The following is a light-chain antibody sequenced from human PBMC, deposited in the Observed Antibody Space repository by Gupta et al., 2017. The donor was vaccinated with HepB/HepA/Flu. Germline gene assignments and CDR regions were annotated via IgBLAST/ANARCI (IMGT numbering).Light chain of an antibody. CDR3: QQSYSTPLT. Sequence: IQMTQSPSSLSASVGDRVTITCRASQNINKNLNWYQQKPGKAPKLLIYGAYSLQSGVPSRFSGSGSGTHFTLTISSQQPEDFATYYCQQSYSTPLTFGGGTKVEIK. V-gene: IGKV1-39*01. CDR1: QNINKN. CDR2: GAY. J-gene: IGKJ4*01.